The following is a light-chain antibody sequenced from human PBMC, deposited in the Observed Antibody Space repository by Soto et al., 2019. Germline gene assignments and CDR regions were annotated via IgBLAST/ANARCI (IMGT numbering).Light chain of an antibody. Sequence: QSALTQPASVSGSPGQSITISCTGTSSDVGGYNYVSWYQQHPGKAPKLMICEVSNRPSGVSSRFSGSKSGNTASQTISGLQAEDEADYYCSSYTSTSTLRVFGGGTKVTVL. CDR3: SSYTSTSTLRV. V-gene: IGLV2-14*01. J-gene: IGLJ3*02. CDR2: EVS. CDR1: SSDVGGYNY.